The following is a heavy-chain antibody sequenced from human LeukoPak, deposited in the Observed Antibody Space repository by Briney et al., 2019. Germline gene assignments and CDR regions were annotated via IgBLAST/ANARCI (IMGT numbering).Heavy chain of an antibody. CDR2: IYTSGST. CDR1: GGSISSSSYY. CDR3: ARDVLDSSGYYYFDY. D-gene: IGHD3-22*01. J-gene: IGHJ4*02. V-gene: IGHV4-61*02. Sequence: SETLSLTCTVSGGSISSSSYYWSWIRQPAGKGLEWIGRIYTSGSTNYNPSLKSRVTMSVDTSKNQFSLKLSSVTAADTAVYYCARDVLDSSGYYYFDYWGQGTLVTVSS.